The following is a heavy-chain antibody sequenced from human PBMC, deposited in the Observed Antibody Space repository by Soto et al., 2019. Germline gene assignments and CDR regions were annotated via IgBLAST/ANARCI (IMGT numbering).Heavy chain of an antibody. CDR3: VRGWIYSYGVFDY. V-gene: IGHV3-7*04. CDR2: IQQDGSEK. CDR1: GFTFSSSW. Sequence: EVQLVESGGGLVQPGGSLRLSCAASGFTFSSSWMSWVRQAPGKGLEWVANIQQDGSEKYYVDSVKGRFTISRDNAKNSLYLQMDILRAEDTAVYYCVRGWIYSYGVFDYWGQGTLVTVSS. D-gene: IGHD5-18*01. J-gene: IGHJ4*02.